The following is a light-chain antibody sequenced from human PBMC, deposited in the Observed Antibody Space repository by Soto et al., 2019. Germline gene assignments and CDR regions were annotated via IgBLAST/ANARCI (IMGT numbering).Light chain of an antibody. CDR1: SSDVGGYNY. CDR3: SSYTISSTLHVI. V-gene: IGLV2-14*03. CDR2: DVT. J-gene: IGLJ2*01. Sequence: QAVLTQPASVSGSPGQSITISCTGTSSDVGGYNYVSWYQQHPGKAPKVMIYDVTNRPSGVSNRFSGSKSGNTASLTISGLQAEDEADYYCSSYTISSTLHVIFGGGTKLTVL.